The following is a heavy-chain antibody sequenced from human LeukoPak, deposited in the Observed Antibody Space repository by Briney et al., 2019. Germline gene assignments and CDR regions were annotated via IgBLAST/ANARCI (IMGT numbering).Heavy chain of an antibody. D-gene: IGHD1-26*01. V-gene: IGHV3-23*01. CDR3: AKDESSGSYALSGY. CDR1: GFTFSSYA. J-gene: IGHJ4*02. CDR2: ISGSGGST. Sequence: GGSLRLSCAASGFTFSSYAMSWVRQAPGKGLEWVSAISGSGGSTYYADSMKGRFTISRDNSKNTLYLQMNSLRAEDTAVYYCAKDESSGSYALSGYWGQGTLVTVSS.